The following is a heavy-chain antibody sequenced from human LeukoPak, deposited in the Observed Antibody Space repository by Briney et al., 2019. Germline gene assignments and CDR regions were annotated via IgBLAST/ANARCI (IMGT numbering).Heavy chain of an antibody. D-gene: IGHD2-15*01. Sequence: GGSLRLSCAASGFTFSSYAMHWVRQAPGKGLEWVAVISYDGSNTYYADSVKGRFTISRDNSKNTLYLQMNSLRAEDTAVYYCARDGAQYCSGGSCPDAFDIWGQGTMVTVSS. V-gene: IGHV3-30-3*01. CDR3: ARDGAQYCSGGSCPDAFDI. CDR2: ISYDGSNT. CDR1: GFTFSSYA. J-gene: IGHJ3*02.